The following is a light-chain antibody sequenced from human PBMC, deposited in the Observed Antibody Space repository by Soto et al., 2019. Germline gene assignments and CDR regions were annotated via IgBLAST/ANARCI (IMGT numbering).Light chain of an antibody. CDR3: QKYNSAPWT. CDR1: QGISNY. V-gene: IGKV1-27*01. Sequence: DIQMTQSPSSLSASVGDRVTITCRVSQGISNYLAWYQQKPGKLPKLLIYAASTLQSGVPSRFSGSGSGTDFTLTISGLQPEDVATYYCQKYNSAPWTFGQGTKVEIK. CDR2: AAS. J-gene: IGKJ1*01.